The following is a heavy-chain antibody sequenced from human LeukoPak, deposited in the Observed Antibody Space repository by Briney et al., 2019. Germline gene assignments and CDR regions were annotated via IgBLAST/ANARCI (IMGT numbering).Heavy chain of an antibody. CDR1: GGSFSGHY. CDR3: ARGKNIVVVDWFDP. J-gene: IGHJ5*02. V-gene: IGHV4-34*01. D-gene: IGHD2-2*01. Sequence: PSETLSLTCAVYGGSFSGHYWSWIRQPPGKGLEWIGEVNHSGSTNYNPSLKSRVTISVDTSKNQFSLKLSSVTAADTAVYYCARGKNIVVVDWFDPWGQGTLVTVSS. CDR2: VNHSGST.